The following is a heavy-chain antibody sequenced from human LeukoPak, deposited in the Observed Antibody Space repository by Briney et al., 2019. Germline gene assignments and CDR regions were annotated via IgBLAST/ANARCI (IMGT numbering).Heavy chain of an antibody. Sequence: AAVKVSCKASGYTFTGYYLHWVRQAPGRGLEGMGLINTKSGSKNYAQKFQGRVTMTRDTSISTANMELSRLTSDDTSIYYCARAVAYSYYMDVWGHETTVTVSS. CDR3: ARAVAYSYYMDV. V-gene: IGHV1-2*02. CDR2: INTKSGSK. J-gene: IGHJ6*03. CDR1: GYTFTGYY. D-gene: IGHD2-15*01.